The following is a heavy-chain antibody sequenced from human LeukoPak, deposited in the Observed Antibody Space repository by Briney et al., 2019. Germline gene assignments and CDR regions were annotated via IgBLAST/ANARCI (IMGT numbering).Heavy chain of an antibody. CDR2: IIPIFGTA. Sequence: ASVKVSCKXSGGTFSSYAISWVRQAPGQGLEWMGGIIPIFGTANYAQKFQGRVTITTDESTSTAYMELSSLRSEDTAVYYCATPMVRGVIGDAFDYWGQGTLVTVSS. J-gene: IGHJ4*02. V-gene: IGHV1-69*05. CDR1: GGTFSSYA. CDR3: ATPMVRGVIGDAFDY. D-gene: IGHD3-10*01.